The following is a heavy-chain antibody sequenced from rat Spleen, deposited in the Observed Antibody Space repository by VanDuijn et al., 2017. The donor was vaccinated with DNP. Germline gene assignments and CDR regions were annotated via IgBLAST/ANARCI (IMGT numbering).Heavy chain of an antibody. D-gene: IGHD1-11*01. CDR2: IDSAGST. CDR1: DYSITSVYR. CDR3: SAGRGGPDY. Sequence: EVQLQESGPGLVKPSQSLSLTCSVTDYSITSVYRWNWIRKFPGNKLEWMAYIDSAGSTNYNPSLRSRISITRDTSKNQFFLQVNSVTTEDTATYYCSAGRGGPDYWGQGVIVTVSS. V-gene: IGHV3-3*01. J-gene: IGHJ2*01.